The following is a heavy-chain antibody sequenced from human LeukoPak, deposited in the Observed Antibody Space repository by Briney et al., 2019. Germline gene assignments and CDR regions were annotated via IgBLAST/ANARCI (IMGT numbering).Heavy chain of an antibody. CDR2: ISGSGGST. CDR3: AKDGAGIVGATHSGY. Sequence: GRSLRLSCAASGFTFSSYAMSWVRQAPGKGLEWVSAISGSGGSTYYADSVKGRFTISRDNSKNTLYLQMNSLRAEDTAVYYCAKDGAGIVGATHSGYWGQGTLVTVSS. V-gene: IGHV3-23*01. J-gene: IGHJ4*02. D-gene: IGHD1-26*01. CDR1: GFTFSSYA.